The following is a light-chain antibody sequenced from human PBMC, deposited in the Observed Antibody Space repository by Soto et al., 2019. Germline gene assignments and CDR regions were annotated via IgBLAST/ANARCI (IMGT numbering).Light chain of an antibody. J-gene: IGLJ2*01. CDR2: EVS. Sequence: QSVLTQPPSASGSRGQSVTISCTGTSSDVGGYNYVSWYQQHPGKAPKLMIYEVSKRPSGVPDRFSGSKSGNTASLTVSGLQAEDEADYYCSSYAGSNNLVVFGGGTKLTVL. CDR1: SSDVGGYNY. V-gene: IGLV2-8*01. CDR3: SSYAGSNNLVV.